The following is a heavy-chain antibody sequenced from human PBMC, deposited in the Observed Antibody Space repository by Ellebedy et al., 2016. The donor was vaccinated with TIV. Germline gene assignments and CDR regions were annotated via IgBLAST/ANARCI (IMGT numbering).Heavy chain of an antibody. D-gene: IGHD1/OR15-1a*01. V-gene: IGHV3-66*01. CDR1: GFTFTSYA. J-gene: IGHJ4*02. Sequence: PGGSLRLSCATSGFTFTSYAMSWVRQAPGKGLEWVSVIYSGGSTNYADSVKGRFTISRDNSKNTLYLQMNSLRAEDTAVYYCARENWYNDYWGQGTLVTVSS. CDR2: IYSGGST. CDR3: ARENWYNDY.